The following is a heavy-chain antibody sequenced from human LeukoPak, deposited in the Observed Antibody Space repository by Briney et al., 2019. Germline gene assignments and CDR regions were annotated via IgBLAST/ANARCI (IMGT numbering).Heavy chain of an antibody. J-gene: IGHJ4*02. V-gene: IGHV3-21*01. CDR2: ISSSSSYI. D-gene: IGHD3-16*01. CDR1: GFTFSSYS. CDR3: ARDPLGEHFDY. Sequence: GGSLRLSCAASGFTFSSYSMNWVRQAPGKGLEWVSSISSSSSYIYYADSVKGRFTISRDNAKNSLYLQMNSLRTEDTAVYYCARDPLGEHFDYWGQGTLVTVSS.